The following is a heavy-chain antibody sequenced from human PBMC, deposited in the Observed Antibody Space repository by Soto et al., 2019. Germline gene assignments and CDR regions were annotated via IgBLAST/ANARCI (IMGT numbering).Heavy chain of an antibody. D-gene: IGHD3-10*01. Sequence: EVQLVESGGGLIQPGGSLKLSCAASGFTDGNNYMSWVRQAPGKALEWVSLIYSTGTTKYADSVKGRFTVSRDNAKNTLYLQMNSLRAEDTAVYYCAKDGRGSGSHYNSFGYWGQGTLVTVSS. CDR2: IYSTGTT. CDR3: AKDGRGSGSHYNSFGY. CDR1: GFTDGNNY. J-gene: IGHJ4*02. V-gene: IGHV3-53*01.